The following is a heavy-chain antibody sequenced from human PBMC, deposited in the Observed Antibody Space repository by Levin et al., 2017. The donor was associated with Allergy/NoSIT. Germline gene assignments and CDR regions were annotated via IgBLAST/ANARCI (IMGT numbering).Heavy chain of an antibody. V-gene: IGHV4-59*12. J-gene: IGHJ5*02. D-gene: IGHD2-21*01. Sequence: PSETLSLTCTISDGSINNNYWSWIRQSPGKGLEWIGYISYAGITAYSPSLKSRLSMSVDTAKNQFSLNLSSVTAAAPAVYFCAKHIKRTGGGNYLFDPWGQGTLVTVSS. CDR2: ISYAGIT. CDR3: AKHIKRTGGGNYLFDP. CDR1: DGSINNNY.